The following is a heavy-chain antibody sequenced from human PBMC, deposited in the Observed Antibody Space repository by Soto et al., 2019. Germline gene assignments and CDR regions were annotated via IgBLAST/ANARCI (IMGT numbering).Heavy chain of an antibody. CDR3: ARVGSGYYYDY. D-gene: IGHD3-22*01. V-gene: IGHV4-4*07. Sequence: SETLSLTCTVSGGSISSYYWSWIRQPAGKGLGWIGRIYTSGSTNYNPSLKSRVTMSVDTSKNQFSLKLSSVTAADTAVYYCARVGSGYYYDYWGQGTLVTVSS. CDR2: IYTSGST. CDR1: GGSISSYY. J-gene: IGHJ4*02.